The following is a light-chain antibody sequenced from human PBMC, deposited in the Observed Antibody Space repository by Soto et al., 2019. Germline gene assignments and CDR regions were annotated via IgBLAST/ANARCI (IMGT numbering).Light chain of an antibody. CDR2: EVR. CDR1: SSNIGGTNY. J-gene: IGLJ1*01. CDR3: SSYTRSSTII. V-gene: IGLV2-14*01. Sequence: QSVLTQPPSASGTPGQKVFISCSGSSSNIGGTNYAYWYQQLPGAAPKLMIYEVRNRPSGVSNRFSGSKSGNTASLTISGLQAEDEADYYCSSYTRSSTIIFGIGTKVTVL.